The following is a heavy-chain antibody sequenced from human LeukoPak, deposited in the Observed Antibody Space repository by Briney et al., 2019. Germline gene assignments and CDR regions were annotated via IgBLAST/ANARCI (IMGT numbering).Heavy chain of an antibody. D-gene: IGHD1-26*01. CDR2: MSETGNNI. V-gene: IGHV3-11*01. CDR1: GFPFSEYY. J-gene: IGHJ5*02. Sequence: PGGSLRLSCAASGFPFSEYYMTWIRQAPGKGLGWLAYMSETGNNIHYADSVRGRFTISRDNAKNSVHLQMNSLRAEDTAVYYCASPPLGDSGRYSAVHHWGQGTQVTVSS. CDR3: ASPPLGDSGRYSAVHH.